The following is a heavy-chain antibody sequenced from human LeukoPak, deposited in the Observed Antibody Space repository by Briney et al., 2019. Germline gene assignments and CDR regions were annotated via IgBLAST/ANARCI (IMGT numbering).Heavy chain of an antibody. J-gene: IGHJ4*02. CDR2: MYYSGGT. V-gene: IGHV4-39*01. CDR1: GGSISSTTYC. D-gene: IGHD2-2*01. CDR3: ASCGSSTSCSY. Sequence: SETLSLTCTVSGGSISSTTYCWSWVRQPPGKGLEWIGCMYYSGGTYYSSSLKGRVTISLDTPKNQFSLRLNSVTASDTAVYYCASCGSSTSCSYWGQGTLVTVSS.